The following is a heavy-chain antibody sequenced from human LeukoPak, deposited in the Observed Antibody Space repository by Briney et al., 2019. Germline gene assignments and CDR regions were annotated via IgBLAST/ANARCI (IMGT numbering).Heavy chain of an antibody. D-gene: IGHD6-19*01. CDR2: INTNTGNP. Sequence: ASVKVSCKASGYTFTKYAINWVRQAPGQGLEWMGWINTNTGNPVYAQGFTGRFVFSLDTSVSTAYLQISSLKAEDTAVCYCARDPIWGTGWYGVDYWGQGTLVTVSS. J-gene: IGHJ4*02. CDR3: ARDPIWGTGWYGVDY. V-gene: IGHV7-4-1*02. CDR1: GYTFTKYA.